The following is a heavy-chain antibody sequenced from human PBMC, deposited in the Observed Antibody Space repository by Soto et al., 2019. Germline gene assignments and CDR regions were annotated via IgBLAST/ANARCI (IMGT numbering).Heavy chain of an antibody. CDR2: IGGGGGST. D-gene: IGHD3-16*01. J-gene: IGHJ6*02. CDR3: ARDAITRLSYDLPGMDV. CDR1: GFTFNTYA. Sequence: GGSLRLSCAASGFTFNTYAMSWVRQAPGKGLEWVSVIGGGGGSTHYADSVKGRFTISRDNSKNTLYLQMNSLRADDTAIYYCARDAITRLSYDLPGMDVWGQGTTVTVSS. V-gene: IGHV3-23*01.